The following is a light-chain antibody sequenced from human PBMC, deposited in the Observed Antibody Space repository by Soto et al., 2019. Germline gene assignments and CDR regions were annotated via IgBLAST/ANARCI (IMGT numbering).Light chain of an antibody. Sequence: EIVLTQSPGTLSLSPGERATLSCRASQSVSSSYLAWYQQKPGQAPRLVIYGASSRATGIPDRISGSGSGTDFTLTISRLEPEDFVVYYCQQYGSSPRGTFGQGTKVEIK. CDR1: QSVSSSY. CDR2: GAS. V-gene: IGKV3-20*01. J-gene: IGKJ1*01. CDR3: QQYGSSPRGT.